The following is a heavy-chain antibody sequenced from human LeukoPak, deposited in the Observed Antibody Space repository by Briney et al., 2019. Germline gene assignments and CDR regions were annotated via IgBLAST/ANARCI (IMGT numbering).Heavy chain of an antibody. CDR3: ARDAVDTANAV. J-gene: IGHJ6*02. CDR1: GFTFTTYW. CDR2: INSDGSIT. Sequence: GGSLRLSCAASGFTFTTYWMHWVRQAPGKGLVWVSHINSDGSITSYADSVKGRYTISRDNAKNTLYLQMNSLRAEDTTVYYCARDAVDTANAVWGQGTTVTVSS. V-gene: IGHV3-74*01. D-gene: IGHD5-18*01.